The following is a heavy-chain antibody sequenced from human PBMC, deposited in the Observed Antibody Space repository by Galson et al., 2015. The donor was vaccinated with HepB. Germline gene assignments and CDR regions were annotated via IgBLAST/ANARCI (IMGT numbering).Heavy chain of an antibody. CDR3: TTEGLLWFGELLGMDV. J-gene: IGHJ6*02. Sequence: SLRLSCAASGFTFSNAWMSWVRQAPGKGLEWVGRIKSKTDGGTTDYAAPVKGRFTISRDDSKNTLYLQMNSLKTEDTAVYYCTTEGLLWFGELLGMDVWGQGTTVTVSS. CDR2: IKSKTDGGTT. CDR1: GFTFSNAW. V-gene: IGHV3-15*01. D-gene: IGHD3-10*01.